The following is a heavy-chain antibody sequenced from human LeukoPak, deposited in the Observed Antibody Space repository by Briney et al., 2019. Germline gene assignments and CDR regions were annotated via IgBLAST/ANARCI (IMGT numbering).Heavy chain of an antibody. J-gene: IGHJ4*02. V-gene: IGHV3-30*02. D-gene: IGHD3/OR15-3a*01. CDR3: AKDRDWTFDY. CDR2: IRYDGSNK. CDR1: GFTFSSYG. Sequence: PGGSLRLSCAASGFTFSSYGMHWVRQTPGKGLEWVAFIRYDGSNKYYADSVKGRFTISRDNSKNTLYLQMNSLRAEDTAVYYCAKDRDWTFDYWGQGTLVTVSS.